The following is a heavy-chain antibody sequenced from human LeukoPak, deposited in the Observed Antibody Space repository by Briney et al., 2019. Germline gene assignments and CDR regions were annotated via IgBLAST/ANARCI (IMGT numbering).Heavy chain of an antibody. CDR1: GGTFSSYA. CDR2: IIPIFGTA. J-gene: IGHJ5*02. CDR3: ASSGPLFLKGWFDP. V-gene: IGHV1-69*13. Sequence: ASVKVSCKASGGTFSSYAISWVRQAPGQGLEWMGGIIPIFGTANYAQKFQGRVTITADESTSTAYMELSSPRSEDTAVYYCASSGPLFLKGWFDPWGQGTLVTVSS. D-gene: IGHD2-21*01.